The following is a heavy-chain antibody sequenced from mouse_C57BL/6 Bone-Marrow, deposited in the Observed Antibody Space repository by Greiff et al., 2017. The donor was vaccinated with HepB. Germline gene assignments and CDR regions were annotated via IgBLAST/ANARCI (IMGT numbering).Heavy chain of an antibody. CDR2: IYPGNSDT. J-gene: IGHJ4*01. V-gene: IGHV1-5*01. CDR3: TRIYYYGSSPRYYAMDY. D-gene: IGHD1-1*01. Sequence: VQLQQSGTVLARPGASVKMSCKTSGYTFTSYWMHWVKQRPGQGLEWIGAIYPGNSDTSYNQKFKGKAKLTAVTSASTAYMELSSLTNEDSAVYYCTRIYYYGSSPRYYAMDYWGQGTSVTVSS. CDR1: GYTFTSYW.